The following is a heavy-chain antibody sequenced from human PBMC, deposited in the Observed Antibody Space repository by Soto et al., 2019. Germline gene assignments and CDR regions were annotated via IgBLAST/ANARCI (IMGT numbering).Heavy chain of an antibody. CDR2: IYSSGTT. V-gene: IGHV4-59*03. J-gene: IGHJ6*03. CDR3: AARTGYYTSYYYMDV. CDR1: DGSISGLY. Sequence: SETLSLTCSVSDGSISGLYWTWVRQPPGKGLEWIGWIYSSGTTNYNPSLKSRVTISVDTSTSTAYVELSSLRSEDTAIYYCAARTGYYTSYYYMDVWGKGTTVTVSS. D-gene: IGHD3-9*01.